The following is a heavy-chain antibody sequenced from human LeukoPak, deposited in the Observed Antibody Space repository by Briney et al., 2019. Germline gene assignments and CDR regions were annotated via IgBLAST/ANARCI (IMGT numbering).Heavy chain of an antibody. Sequence: GGSLRLSCAASGFTFSSYGMHWVRQAPGKGLEWVAFIRYDGSNKYYADSVKGRFTISRDNSKNTLYLQMNSLRAEDTAVYYCAGCTMIVGNWFDPWGQGTLVTVSS. V-gene: IGHV3-30*02. D-gene: IGHD3-22*01. CDR2: IRYDGSNK. CDR1: GFTFSSYG. J-gene: IGHJ5*02. CDR3: AGCTMIVGNWFDP.